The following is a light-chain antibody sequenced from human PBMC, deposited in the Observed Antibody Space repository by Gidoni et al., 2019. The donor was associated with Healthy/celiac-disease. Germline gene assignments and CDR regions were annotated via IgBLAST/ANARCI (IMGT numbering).Light chain of an antibody. CDR3: QSYDEGYV. Sequence: QSVLTQPPSVSGAPGHRVTISCTGSSSNIGAGYDVHWYQQLPGTAPKLLIYGNSNRPSGVPDRFSGSKSGTSASLAITGLQAEDEADYYCQSYDEGYVFGTGTKVTVL. CDR1: SSNIGAGYD. J-gene: IGLJ1*01. CDR2: GNS. V-gene: IGLV1-40*01.